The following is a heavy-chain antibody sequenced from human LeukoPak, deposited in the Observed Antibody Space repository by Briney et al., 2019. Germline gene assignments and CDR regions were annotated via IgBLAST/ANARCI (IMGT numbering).Heavy chain of an antibody. CDR3: ARDSSGGYGFIDY. D-gene: IGHD5-12*01. Sequence: SQTLSLTCIVSGGSISSSGYYWSWLRQHPGKGLEWIGYIYHSGNSYYNPSLKSRVIISVDTSKNQFSLKLNSVTAADTAVYYCARDSSGGYGFIDYWGQGSLVTVSS. V-gene: IGHV4-31*03. CDR2: IYHSGNS. J-gene: IGHJ4*02. CDR1: GGSISSSGYY.